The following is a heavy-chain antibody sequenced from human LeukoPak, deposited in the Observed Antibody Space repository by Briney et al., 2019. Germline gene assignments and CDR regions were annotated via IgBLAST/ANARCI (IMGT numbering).Heavy chain of an antibody. V-gene: IGHV1-46*01. D-gene: IGHD3-10*01. CDR3: ATGPIGSGSYWDHPGDY. J-gene: IGHJ4*02. CDR1: GYTFTSYY. Sequence: ASVKVSCKASGYTFTSYYMHWVRQAPGQGLEWMGIINPSGGSTSYAQKFQGRVTMTEDTSTDTAYMELSSLRSEDTAVYYCATGPIGSGSYWDHPGDYWGQGTLVTVSS. CDR2: INPSGGST.